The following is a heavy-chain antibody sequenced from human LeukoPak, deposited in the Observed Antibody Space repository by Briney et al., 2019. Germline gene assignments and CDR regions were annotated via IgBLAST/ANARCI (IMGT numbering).Heavy chain of an antibody. CDR2: ISNSGTT. CDR3: ARVLRGAVTSNCFDP. V-gene: IGHV4-59*01. CDR1: GGSINDYY. J-gene: IGHJ5*02. Sequence: PSETLSPTCTVSGGSINDYYWTWIRQAPGKGLEWLGYISNSGTTDYNPSLKSRVTMSVDTSKNEFSLKVTSVTAADTAMYYCARVLRGAVTSNCFDPWGQGTLVTVSS. D-gene: IGHD4-17*01.